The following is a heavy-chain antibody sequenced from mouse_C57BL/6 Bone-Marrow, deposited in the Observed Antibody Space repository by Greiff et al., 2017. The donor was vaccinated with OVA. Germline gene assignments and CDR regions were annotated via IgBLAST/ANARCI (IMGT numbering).Heavy chain of an antibody. Sequence: EVHLVESGGGLVKPGGSLKLSCAASGFTFSSYAMSWVRQTPEKRLEWVATISDGGSYTYYPDNVKGRFTISRDNAKNNLYLQMSHLKSEDTAMYYCARDRHYGSSYRFAYWGQGTLVTVSA. J-gene: IGHJ3*01. V-gene: IGHV5-4*01. CDR3: ARDRHYGSSYRFAY. CDR1: GFTFSSYA. CDR2: ISDGGSYT. D-gene: IGHD1-1*01.